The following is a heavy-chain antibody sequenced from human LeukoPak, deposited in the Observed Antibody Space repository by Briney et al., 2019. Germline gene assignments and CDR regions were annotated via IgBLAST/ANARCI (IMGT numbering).Heavy chain of an antibody. V-gene: IGHV3-30*02. D-gene: IGHD6-19*01. Sequence: PGGSLRLSCAASGFTFSTYGMHWVRQAPGKGLDWVAFIRYDGGEGYYADYVKDRLTVSRDNSKNTLYLQMNSLRVEDTAVYYCAKVGYGWYEVDYWGQGTLVTVSS. J-gene: IGHJ4*02. CDR1: GFTFSTYG. CDR3: AKVGYGWYEVDY. CDR2: IRYDGGEG.